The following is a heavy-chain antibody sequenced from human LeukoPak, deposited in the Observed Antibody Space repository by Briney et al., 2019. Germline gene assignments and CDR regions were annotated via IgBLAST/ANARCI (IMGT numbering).Heavy chain of an antibody. CDR1: GYTFTSYG. CDR2: ISAYSDNA. V-gene: IGHV1-18*01. D-gene: IGHD5-12*01. J-gene: IGHJ4*02. CDR3: ARERYSGYDFYGY. Sequence: ASVKVSCKASGYTFTSYGVSWVRQAPGQGLEWMGWISAYSDNANYAQKVQGRVTMTTDTSTSTAYMELRSLRSDDTAVYYCARERYSGYDFYGYWGQGTLVTVSS.